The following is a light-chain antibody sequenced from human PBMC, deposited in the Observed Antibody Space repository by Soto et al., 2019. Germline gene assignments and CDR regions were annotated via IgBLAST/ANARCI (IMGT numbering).Light chain of an antibody. V-gene: IGLV2-23*01. CDR1: SSDVGSYNL. Sequence: QSALTQPASVSGSPEQSITICCTGTSSDVGSYNLVSWYQQHPVKAPKVMIYEATKRPSGVSNRFSGSKSGNTASLTISGLQAEDEANYYCCAYAGSGTVVFGGGTKLTVL. CDR3: CAYAGSGTVV. J-gene: IGLJ2*01. CDR2: EAT.